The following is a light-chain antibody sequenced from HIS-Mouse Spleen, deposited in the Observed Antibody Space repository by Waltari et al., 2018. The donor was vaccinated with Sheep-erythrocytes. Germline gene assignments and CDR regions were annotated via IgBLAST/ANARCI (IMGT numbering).Light chain of an antibody. V-gene: IGKV2-30*02. CDR2: KVS. CDR3: MQGT. J-gene: IGKJ2*01. CDR1: QSLVHSDGNTY. Sequence: DVVMTQSPLSLPVTLGQPASISCRSSQSLVHSDGNTYLNWFQQRPGQSPRRLMYKVSRRDSGVPDRFSGSGSGTDFTLKISRVEAEDVGVYYCMQGTFGQGTKLEIK.